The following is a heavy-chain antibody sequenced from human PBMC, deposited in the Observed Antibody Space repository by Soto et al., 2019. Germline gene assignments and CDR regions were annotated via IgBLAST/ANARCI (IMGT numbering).Heavy chain of an antibody. CDR1: GFTFDDYA. CDR3: AKIPSIAAAGFYYFDY. Sequence: EVQLVESGGGLVQPGRSLRLSCAASGFTFDDYAMHWVRQAPGKGLEWVSGISWNSGSIGYADSVKGRFTISRDNAKNPLLLQMDRSRAEDTALYYCAKIPSIAAAGFYYFDYWGQGTLVTVSS. J-gene: IGHJ4*02. CDR2: ISWNSGSI. V-gene: IGHV3-9*01. D-gene: IGHD6-13*01.